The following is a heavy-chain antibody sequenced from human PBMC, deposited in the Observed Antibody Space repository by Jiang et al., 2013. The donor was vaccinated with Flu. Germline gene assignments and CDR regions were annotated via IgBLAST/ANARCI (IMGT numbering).Heavy chain of an antibody. J-gene: IGHJ4*02. CDR3: AHSQSLWFGELPFDY. Sequence: KPTQTLTLTCTFSGFSLSTSGVGVGWIRQPPGKALEWLALIYWDDDKRYSPSLKSRLTITKDTSKNQVVLTMTNMDPVDTATYYCAHSQSLWFGELPFDYWGQGTLVHRLL. D-gene: IGHD3-10*01. CDR1: GFSLSTSGVG. V-gene: IGHV2-5*02. CDR2: IYWDDDK.